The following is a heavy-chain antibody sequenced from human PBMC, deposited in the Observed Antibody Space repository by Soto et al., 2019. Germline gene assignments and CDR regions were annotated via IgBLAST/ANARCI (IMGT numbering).Heavy chain of an antibody. Sequence: PSETLSLTCAVSGGSISSGGYSWSWIRQPPGKGLEWIGYIYHSGSTYYNPSLKSRVTISVDRSKNQFSLQWSSLKASDTAMYYCARHVPHVILELYYGMDVWGQGTTVTVSS. CDR3: ARHVPHVILELYYGMDV. V-gene: IGHV4-30-2*01. CDR2: IYHSGST. J-gene: IGHJ6*02. CDR1: GGSISSGGYS. D-gene: IGHD3-3*01.